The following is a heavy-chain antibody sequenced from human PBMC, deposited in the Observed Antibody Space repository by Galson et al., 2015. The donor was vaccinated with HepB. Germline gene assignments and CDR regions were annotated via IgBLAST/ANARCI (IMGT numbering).Heavy chain of an antibody. CDR3: ARHAVAGTSPYNWFDP. V-gene: IGHV4-39*01. D-gene: IGHD6-19*01. CDR1: GGSISSSSYY. Sequence: ETLSLTCAVSGGSISSSSYYWGWIRQPPGKGLEWIGSIYYSGSTYYNPSLKSRVTISVDTSKNQFSLKLSSVTAADTAVYYCARHAVAGTSPYNWFDPWGQGTLVTVSS. J-gene: IGHJ5*02. CDR2: IYYSGST.